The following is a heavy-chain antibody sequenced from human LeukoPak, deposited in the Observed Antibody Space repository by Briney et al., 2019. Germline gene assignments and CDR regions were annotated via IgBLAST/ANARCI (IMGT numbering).Heavy chain of an antibody. CDR2: VNSDGSTT. Sequence: GGSLRLSCAASGFTFSSYWMHWVRQAPGKGLVWVSRVNSDGSTTNYADSVKGRFTISRDNAKNTLYLQMNSLRAEDTAVYYRARMDYDANPGYFDYWGQGTLVTVSS. CDR1: GFTFSSYW. D-gene: IGHD4-23*01. J-gene: IGHJ4*02. CDR3: ARMDYDANPGYFDY. V-gene: IGHV3-74*01.